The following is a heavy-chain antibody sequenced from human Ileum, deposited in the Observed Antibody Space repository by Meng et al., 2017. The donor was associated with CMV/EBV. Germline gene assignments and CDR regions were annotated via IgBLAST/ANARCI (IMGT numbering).Heavy chain of an antibody. D-gene: IGHD2-8*01. V-gene: IGHV1-8*01. J-gene: IGHJ4*02. CDR2: MNPNRGKT. CDR1: YTFNSYD. Sequence: YTFNSYDSNWVRRGTGEGVEGMGWMNPNRGKTGSARKVKGRDTMTGNASINTAYMELSSLRSEDTAVYYCARGPYCRSGVCSYYFDYWGQGTLVTVSS. CDR3: ARGPYCRSGVCSYYFDY.